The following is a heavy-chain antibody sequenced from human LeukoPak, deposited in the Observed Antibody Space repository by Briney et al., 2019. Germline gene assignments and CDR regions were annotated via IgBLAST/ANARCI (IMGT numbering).Heavy chain of an antibody. CDR1: GGSINSSNYY. J-gene: IGHJ5*02. CDR2: IYYSVSI. CDR3: ARHSYWFDP. V-gene: IGHV4-39*07. Sequence: SSETLSLTCTVSGGSINSSNYYWVWIRQPPGKGLEWIGTIYYSVSISYNPSLKSRLTISLDTSKNQFSLDLYSVTSADTAVYYCARHSYWFDPWGQGTLVTVSS. D-gene: IGHD1-26*01.